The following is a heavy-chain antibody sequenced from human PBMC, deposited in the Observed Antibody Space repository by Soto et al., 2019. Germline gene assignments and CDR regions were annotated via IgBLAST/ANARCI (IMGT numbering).Heavy chain of an antibody. D-gene: IGHD3-16*01. CDR2: ISAYNGNT. V-gene: IGHV1-18*01. Sequence: QVQLVQSGAEVKKPGASVKVSCKASGYTFTSYGISWVRQAPGQGLEWMGWISAYNGNTNYAQKLQGRVTMTTDTSTITAHKGLRGLRSDGTAVYYCESVEGGWFDPWGQGTLVTVS. CDR1: GYTFTSYG. J-gene: IGHJ5*02. CDR3: ESVEGGWFDP.